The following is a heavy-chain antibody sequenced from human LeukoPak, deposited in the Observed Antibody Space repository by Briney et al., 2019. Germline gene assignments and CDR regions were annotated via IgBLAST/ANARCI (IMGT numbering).Heavy chain of an antibody. Sequence: SETLSLTCTVSGGSISSGGYYWRWIRQPPGKGLEWIGYIYYSGSTYYNPSLKSRVTISVDTSRNQFSLKLSSVTAADTAVYYCARAYSNYTLDYYYYGMDVWGQGTTVTVSS. CDR1: GGSISSGGYY. V-gene: IGHV4-30-4*08. J-gene: IGHJ6*02. CDR2: IYYSGST. D-gene: IGHD4-11*01. CDR3: ARAYSNYTLDYYYYGMDV.